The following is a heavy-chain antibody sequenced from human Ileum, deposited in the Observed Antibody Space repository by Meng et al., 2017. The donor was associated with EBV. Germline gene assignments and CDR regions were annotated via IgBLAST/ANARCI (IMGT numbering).Heavy chain of an antibody. CDR1: GGSVSSAHSF. Sequence: QLQLQGSGPGLWKPSEPLSLTCTVSGGSVSSAHSFWTWIRQPPGKGLEWIGYMSYSGSTNYSPPLESRVTISVDTSKNQFSLKLSSVTAADTAVYYCAGDPHSGSPHWGQGTLVTVSS. D-gene: IGHD1-26*01. CDR2: MSYSGST. V-gene: IGHV4-61*01. CDR3: AGDPHSGSPH. J-gene: IGHJ4*02.